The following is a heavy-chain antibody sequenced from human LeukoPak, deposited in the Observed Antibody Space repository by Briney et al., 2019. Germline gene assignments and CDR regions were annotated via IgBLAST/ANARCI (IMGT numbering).Heavy chain of an antibody. D-gene: IGHD3-22*01. CDR3: ARRRGPYYYDSSGYPGRYFDY. J-gene: IGHJ4*02. CDR1: GGSFSGYY. V-gene: IGHV4-34*01. Sequence: SETLSLTCAVYGGSFSGYYWSWIRQPPGKGLEWIGEINHSGSTNCNPSLKSRVTISVDTSKNQFFLKLSSVTAADTAVYYCARRRGPYYYDSSGYPGRYFDYWGQGTLVTVSS. CDR2: INHSGST.